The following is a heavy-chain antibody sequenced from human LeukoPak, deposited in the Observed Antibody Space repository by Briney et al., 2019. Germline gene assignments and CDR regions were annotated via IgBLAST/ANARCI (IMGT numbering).Heavy chain of an antibody. CDR2: IYSGGNT. D-gene: IGHD2-15*01. J-gene: IGHJ6*02. Sequence: GGSLRLSCAASGFTDSSHYMNWVRQARGKGLEWVSVIYSGGNTYYADSGKGRFTISRNNSKNTLYLQMNSLRADDTAVYYWGRDPVVAIGYGMDVWGQGTTVTVSS. CDR3: GRDPVVAIGYGMDV. CDR1: GFTDSSHY. V-gene: IGHV3-66*01.